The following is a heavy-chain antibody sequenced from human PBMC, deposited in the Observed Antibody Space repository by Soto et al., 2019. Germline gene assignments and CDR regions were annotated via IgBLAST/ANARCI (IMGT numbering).Heavy chain of an antibody. CDR2: IKSNIDGGTT. CDR3: TTTLICSGGSCWQGYFDY. D-gene: IGHD2-15*01. CDR1: GFIFSNAW. J-gene: IGHJ4*02. Sequence: EVQLVESGGGLVKPGGSLRLSCAASGFIFSNAWMNWVRQAPGKGLEWVGRIKSNIDGGTTDYAAPVKSRFTISRDDSENTLYLKMNSLKSEDTAVYYCTTTLICSGGSCWQGYFDYWGQGTLVTVSS. V-gene: IGHV3-15*07.